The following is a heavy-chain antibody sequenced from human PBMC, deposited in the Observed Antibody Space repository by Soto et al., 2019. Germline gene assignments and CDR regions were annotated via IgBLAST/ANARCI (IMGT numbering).Heavy chain of an antibody. Sequence: QVQLVQSGAEVKKPGASVKVSCKASGYTFTSYGISWVRQAPGQGLEWMGWISAYNGNTKYAQKFQGRVTMTTDTYTSTAYMEVRSLRSDDTAVYSCARDAAAGLNDYWGQGTLVTVSS. D-gene: IGHD6-13*01. V-gene: IGHV1-18*01. CDR1: GYTFTSYG. J-gene: IGHJ4*02. CDR2: ISAYNGNT. CDR3: ARDAAAGLNDY.